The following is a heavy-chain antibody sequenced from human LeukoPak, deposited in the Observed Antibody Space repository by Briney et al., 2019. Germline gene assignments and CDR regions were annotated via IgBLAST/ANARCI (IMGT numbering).Heavy chain of an antibody. J-gene: IGHJ4*02. D-gene: IGHD3-22*01. V-gene: IGHV1-69*05. Sequence: ASVKVSCKASGGTFSSYAISWVRQAPGQGLEWMGGIIPIFGTANYAQKFQGRVTITTDESTSTAYMELSSLRSEDTAVYYCARSLDSSSYPDKMPFDYWGQGTLVTVSS. CDR1: GGTFSSYA. CDR3: ARSLDSSSYPDKMPFDY. CDR2: IIPIFGTA.